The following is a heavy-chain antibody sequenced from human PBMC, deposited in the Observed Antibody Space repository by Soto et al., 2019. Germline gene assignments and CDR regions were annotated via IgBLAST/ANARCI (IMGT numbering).Heavy chain of an antibody. J-gene: IGHJ6*02. V-gene: IGHV1-58*01. CDR2: IVVGSGNT. Sequence: QMQLVQSGPEVKKPGTSVKVSCKASGFTFTSSAVQWVRQARGQRLEWIGWIVVGSGNTNYAQKFQERVTITRDMSTSTAYMELSSLRSEDTAVYYCAASGYYYYYYYYGMDVWGQGTTVTVSS. D-gene: IGHD3-22*01. CDR3: AASGYYYYYYYYGMDV. CDR1: GFTFTSSA.